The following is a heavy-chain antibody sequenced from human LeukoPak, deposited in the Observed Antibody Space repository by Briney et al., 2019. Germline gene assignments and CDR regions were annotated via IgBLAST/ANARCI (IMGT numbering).Heavy chain of an antibody. CDR1: GVSISSSNSY. D-gene: IGHD3/OR15-3a*01. V-gene: IGHV4-39*01. Sequence: PSETLSLTCTVSGVSISSSNSYWGWIRQPPGKGLEWIGSIYYSGNTYYNASLKSRVTISIDTSKNQFSLKLTSVTAADTAMYYCARQTGSGLFILPGGQGTLVTVSS. CDR2: IYYSGNT. CDR3: ARQTGSGLFILP. J-gene: IGHJ4*02.